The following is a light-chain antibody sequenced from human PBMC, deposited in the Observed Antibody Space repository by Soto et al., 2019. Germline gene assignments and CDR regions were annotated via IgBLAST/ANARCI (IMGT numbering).Light chain of an antibody. V-gene: IGKV1-5*01. J-gene: IGKJ2*01. Sequence: DIQMTQSPSTLSASVGDRVTITCRASQSVFIWGAWYQQKPGRAPKLLIFDAMNLEYGVPSRFSGDGSETEFPLTINSLPPDDFATYYCQQYRGNSFTFGQGTKLEI. CDR2: DAM. CDR3: QQYRGNSFT. CDR1: QSVFIW.